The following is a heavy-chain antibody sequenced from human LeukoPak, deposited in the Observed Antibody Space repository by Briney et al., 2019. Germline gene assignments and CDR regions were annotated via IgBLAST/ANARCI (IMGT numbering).Heavy chain of an antibody. CDR1: GGAFNPHT. D-gene: IGHD5-12*01. Sequence: ASVKVSCKASGGAFNPHTITWVRQAPGRGLEWMGGIIPLIGSPNYAQQFQGRVTISADTSTNTAYMELSSLRSEDTAMYYCARVLSGYGLFDHWGQGTLVAVSS. CDR2: IIPLIGSP. CDR3: ARVLSGYGLFDH. V-gene: IGHV1-69*06. J-gene: IGHJ4*02.